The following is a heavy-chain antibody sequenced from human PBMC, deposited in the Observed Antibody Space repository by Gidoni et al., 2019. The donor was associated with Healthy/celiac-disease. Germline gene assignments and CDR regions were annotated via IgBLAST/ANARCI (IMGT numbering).Heavy chain of an antibody. CDR1: GGTFSSYT. CDR3: ASLRGYSGYDFGH. V-gene: IGHV1-69*02. CDR2: IIPLLGIA. D-gene: IGHD5-12*01. Sequence: QVQLVQSGAEVQNPGSSVKVSCKASGGTFSSYTISWVRQAPGQGLEWMGRIIPLLGIANYAQKFQGRVTITADKSTSTAYMELSSLRSEDTAVYYCASLRGYSGYDFGHWGQGTLVTVSS. J-gene: IGHJ4*02.